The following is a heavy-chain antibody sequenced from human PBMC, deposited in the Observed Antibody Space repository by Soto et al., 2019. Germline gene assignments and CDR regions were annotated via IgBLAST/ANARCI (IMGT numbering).Heavy chain of an antibody. D-gene: IGHD6-13*01. CDR2: ITPFKGNT. J-gene: IGHJ3*02. Sequence: GASLKVSCKASGYTFTYRYLHCVLHAPGQALEWMGCITPFKGNTNYAQKFQDRVTITRDRSMSTAYMELSSLRSEDTAMYYCARSTAAVVFDIWGQGTMVTVSS. CDR1: GYTFTYRY. CDR3: ARSTAAVVFDI. V-gene: IGHV1-45*02.